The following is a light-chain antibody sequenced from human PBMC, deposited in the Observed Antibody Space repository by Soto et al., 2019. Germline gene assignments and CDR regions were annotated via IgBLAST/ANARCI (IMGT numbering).Light chain of an antibody. Sequence: DIQMTPSPSTLSASVGDTVTITCRASQSVSTRLAWYQQKPGKAPKVLIYDASSWAGGVPSRFTGSGSGTEFTLTINSLQPDDFATYYCQQYSVYWKCGQGTKGDIK. CDR2: DAS. V-gene: IGKV1-5*01. CDR3: QQYSVYWK. CDR1: QSVSTR. J-gene: IGKJ1*01.